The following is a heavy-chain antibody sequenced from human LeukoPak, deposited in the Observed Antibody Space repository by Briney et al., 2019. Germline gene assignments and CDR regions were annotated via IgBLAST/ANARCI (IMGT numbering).Heavy chain of an antibody. V-gene: IGHV1-18*04. D-gene: IGHD2-2*01. Sequence: ASVKVSCKASGYTLTGYSMHWVRQAPGQGLEWMGWISAYNGNTNYAQKLQGRVTMTTDTSTSTAYMELRSLRSDDTAVYYCARDPVVPAAMFVADWFDPWGQGTLVTVSS. CDR2: ISAYNGNT. CDR3: ARDPVVPAAMFVADWFDP. CDR1: GYTLTGYS. J-gene: IGHJ5*02.